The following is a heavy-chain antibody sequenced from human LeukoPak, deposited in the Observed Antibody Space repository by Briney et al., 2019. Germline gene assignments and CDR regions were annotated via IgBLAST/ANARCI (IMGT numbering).Heavy chain of an antibody. D-gene: IGHD3-10*01. Sequence: GGSLRLSCAASGFTFSSYSMNWVRQAPGKGLEWVSYISSSSSTIYHADSVKGRFTISRDNAKNSLYLQMNSLRAEDTAVYYCARDPYYYGSGSYYDYYYGMDVWGQGTTVTVSS. V-gene: IGHV3-48*01. CDR1: GFTFSSYS. J-gene: IGHJ6*02. CDR2: ISSSSSTI. CDR3: ARDPYYYGSGSYYDYYYGMDV.